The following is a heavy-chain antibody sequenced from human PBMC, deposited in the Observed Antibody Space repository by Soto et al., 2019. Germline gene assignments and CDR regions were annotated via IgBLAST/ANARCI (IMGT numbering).Heavy chain of an antibody. Sequence: QVQLLESGGGLVQPGGSLRLSCAASGFTFSIYAMNWVRQAPGKGLEWLAVISYDGSQKYSAESVKGRFTISRDNSKSTLYLQLDSLRGVGTAVYYVSSCAHFRPVIEGRAAGGRRDASLDVWGPGTMVTVSS. V-gene: IGHV3-30*04. D-gene: IGHD6-25*01. CDR2: ISYDGSQK. CDR3: SSCAHFRPVIEGRAAGGRRDASLDV. J-gene: IGHJ3*01. CDR1: GFTFSIYA.